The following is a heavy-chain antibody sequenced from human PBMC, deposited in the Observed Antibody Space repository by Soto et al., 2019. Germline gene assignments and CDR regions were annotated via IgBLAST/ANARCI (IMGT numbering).Heavy chain of an antibody. CDR2: IYYSGST. J-gene: IGHJ6*02. D-gene: IGHD2-21*02. CDR3: ARVCGGDCHYGMDV. Sequence: SETLSLTCTVSGGSISSYYWSWIRQPPGKGLEWIGYIYYSGSTNYNPSLKSRVTISIDTSKNQFSLKLSSVTAADTAVYYCARVCGGDCHYGMDVWGQGTTVTVS. CDR1: GGSISSYY. V-gene: IGHV4-59*12.